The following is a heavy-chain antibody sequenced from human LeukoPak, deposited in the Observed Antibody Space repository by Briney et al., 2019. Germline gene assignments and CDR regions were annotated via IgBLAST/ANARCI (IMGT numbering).Heavy chain of an antibody. Sequence: TSSETLSLTCTVSGGSVTSGSYYWSWIRQPPGKGLEWIGYMYSSGSTNYNPSLQSRVTISVDTSNNQFSLKLSSVTAADTAVYYCARGPRPLYYYDSSGWDAFDIWGQGTMVTVSS. CDR3: ARGPRPLYYYDSSGWDAFDI. D-gene: IGHD3-22*01. J-gene: IGHJ3*02. CDR1: GGSVTSGSYY. CDR2: MYSSGST. V-gene: IGHV4-61*01.